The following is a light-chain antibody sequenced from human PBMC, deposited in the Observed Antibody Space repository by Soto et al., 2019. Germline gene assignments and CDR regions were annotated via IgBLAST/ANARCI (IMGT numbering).Light chain of an antibody. J-gene: IGLJ2*01. CDR1: SSDVGGYNY. V-gene: IGLV2-14*01. CDR2: DVS. CDR3: SSYISSDAFE. Sequence: QSVLTQPASVSGSPGQSITISCTGTSSDVGGYNYVSWYQQHPGKAPKLIIYDVSRRPSGVSNRFSGSKSGNTASLTISGLQAEDEADYYCSSYISSDAFEFGGGTKLTVL.